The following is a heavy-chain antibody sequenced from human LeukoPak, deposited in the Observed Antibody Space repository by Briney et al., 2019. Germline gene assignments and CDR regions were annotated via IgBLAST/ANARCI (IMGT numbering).Heavy chain of an antibody. V-gene: IGHV3-64*01. CDR1: GFTFSSYA. D-gene: IGHD3-3*01. Sequence: GGSLRLSCAASGFTFSSYAMHWVRQAPGKGLEYVSAISSNGGSTYYANSVKGRFTISRDNSKNTLYLQMGSLRAEDMAVYYCARAFLRSTVFDYWDQGTLVTVSS. CDR3: ARAFLRSTVFDY. CDR2: ISSNGGST. J-gene: IGHJ4*02.